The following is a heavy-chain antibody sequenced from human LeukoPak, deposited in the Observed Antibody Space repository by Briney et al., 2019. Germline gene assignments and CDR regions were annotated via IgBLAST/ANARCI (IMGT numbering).Heavy chain of an antibody. D-gene: IGHD3-16*02. CDR3: ARTIMITFGGVIAYCMDV. J-gene: IGHJ6*03. V-gene: IGHV4-39*01. Sequence: SETLSLTCTVSGGSISSSSYYWGWIRQPPGKGLEWIGSIYYSGSTYYNPSLKSRVTISVDTSKNQFSLKLRSVTAADTAVYYCARTIMITFGGVIAYCMDVWGKGTTVTVSS. CDR1: GGSISSSSYY. CDR2: IYYSGST.